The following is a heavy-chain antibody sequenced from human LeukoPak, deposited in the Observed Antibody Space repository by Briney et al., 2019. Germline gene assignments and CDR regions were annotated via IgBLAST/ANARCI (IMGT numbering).Heavy chain of an antibody. J-gene: IGHJ3*02. V-gene: IGHV4-39*01. CDR2: IYYSGST. D-gene: IGHD2-8*01. Sequence: PSETLSLTCTVSGGSISSSSYYWGWIRQPPGKGLEWIGSIYYSGSTYYNPSLKSRVTISVDTSKNQFSLKLSSVTAADTAVYYCARQMQYRRDAFDIWGQGTMVTVSS. CDR1: GGSISSSSYY. CDR3: ARQMQYRRDAFDI.